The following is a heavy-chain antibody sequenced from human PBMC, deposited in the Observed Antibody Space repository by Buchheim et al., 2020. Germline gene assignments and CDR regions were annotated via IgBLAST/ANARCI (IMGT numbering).Heavy chain of an antibody. D-gene: IGHD4-17*01. V-gene: IGHV3-23*01. CDR3: AKNSVHGDWPEY. CDR2: ISASGAGT. CDR1: GFTFTTSP. Sequence: DVQLLESGGGLVQPGGSPRLSCAASGFTFTTSPMSWVRQAPGKGLEWVSAISASGAGTSYADSVKGRFTMSRDNSKNTLYLQMNSLRVEDTAVYYCAKNSVHGDWPEYWGQGTL. J-gene: IGHJ4*02.